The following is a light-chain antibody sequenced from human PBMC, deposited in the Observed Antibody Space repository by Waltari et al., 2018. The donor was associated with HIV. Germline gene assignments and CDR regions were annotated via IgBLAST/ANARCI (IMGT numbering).Light chain of an antibody. CDR1: NSNIGSNY. CDR2: RNN. CDR3: AAWDDSLSSGM. V-gene: IGLV1-47*01. Sequence: QSVLTQPPSASGTPGQRVTISCSGSNSNIGSNYVYWYKQLPGTTPKLLIYRNNPRPSGVPDRFSGSKSDTSASLAISGLRSEDEGDYFCAAWDDSLSSGMFGGGTRLTVL. J-gene: IGLJ3*02.